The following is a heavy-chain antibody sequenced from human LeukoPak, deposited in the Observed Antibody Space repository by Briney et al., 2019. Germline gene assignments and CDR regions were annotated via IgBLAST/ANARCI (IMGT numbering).Heavy chain of an antibody. CDR2: INPNSGGT. V-gene: IGHV1-2*02. Sequence: ASVKVSCTASGYTFTNYLIHWVRQAPGQGLEWMGWINPNSGGTNYAQKFQGRVTMTRDTSISTAYMELSRLRSDDTAVYYCARTRPSYCSSTSCSPNWFDPWGQGTLVTVSS. D-gene: IGHD2-2*01. CDR3: ARTRPSYCSSTSCSPNWFDP. CDR1: GYTFTNYL. J-gene: IGHJ5*02.